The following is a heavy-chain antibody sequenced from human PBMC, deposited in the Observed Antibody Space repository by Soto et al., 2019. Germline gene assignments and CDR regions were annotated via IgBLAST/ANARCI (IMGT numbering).Heavy chain of an antibody. Sequence: PGGSLRLSCAASGFTFSSYAMHWVRQAPGKGLEWVAVISYDGSNKYYADSVKSRFAISRDNSKNTLYLQMNSLRAEDTAVYYCARAGYSYGYGQIAFDIWGQGTMVTVSS. J-gene: IGHJ3*02. CDR1: GFTFSSYA. D-gene: IGHD5-18*01. CDR2: ISYDGSNK. CDR3: ARAGYSYGYGQIAFDI. V-gene: IGHV3-30*09.